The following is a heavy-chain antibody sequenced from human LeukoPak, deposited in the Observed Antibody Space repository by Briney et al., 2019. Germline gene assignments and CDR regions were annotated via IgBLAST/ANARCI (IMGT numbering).Heavy chain of an antibody. CDR3: AIGGDSSTSCYRCFDY. J-gene: IGHJ4*02. D-gene: IGHD2-2*02. CDR1: GYRFISYW. CDR2: IYPGDSDT. Sequence: GESLKISGKGSGYRFISYWIGWVRQMPGKGLECMGIIYPGDSDTRYSPSFQGQVTISADKSISTAYLQWSSLKASDTAMYYCAIGGDSSTSCYRCFDYWGQGNLVTVSS. V-gene: IGHV5-51*01.